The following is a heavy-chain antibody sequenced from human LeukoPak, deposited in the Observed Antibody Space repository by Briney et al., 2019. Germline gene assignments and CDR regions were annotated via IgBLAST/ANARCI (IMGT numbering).Heavy chain of an antibody. J-gene: IGHJ4*02. Sequence: GASVKVSCKASGYTFTGYYMHRVRQAPGQGLEWMGWINPNSGGTNYAQKFQGRVTMTRDTSISTAYMELSRLRSDDTAVYYCASRNRPSYYYDSSGYYWDYWGQGTLVTVSS. CDR3: ASRNRPSYYYDSSGYYWDY. CDR1: GYTFTGYY. CDR2: INPNSGGT. V-gene: IGHV1-2*02. D-gene: IGHD3-22*01.